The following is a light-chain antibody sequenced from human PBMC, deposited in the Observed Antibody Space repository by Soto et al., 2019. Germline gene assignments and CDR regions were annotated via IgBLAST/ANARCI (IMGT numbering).Light chain of an antibody. CDR3: NSYAGSNNVV. V-gene: IGLV2-8*01. Sequence: QSALTQPPSASGSPGQSVTISCTGTSSDVGGYNYVSWYQPHPGKAPKLMIYEVSKRPSGVPARFSGSKSGNTASLTVSGLQAEVEGDYYCNSYAGSNNVVFGGGTQLTVL. J-gene: IGLJ2*01. CDR2: EVS. CDR1: SSDVGGYNY.